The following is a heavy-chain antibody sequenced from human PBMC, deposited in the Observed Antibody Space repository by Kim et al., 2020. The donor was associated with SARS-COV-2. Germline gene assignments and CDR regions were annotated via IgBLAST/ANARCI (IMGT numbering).Heavy chain of an antibody. CDR1: GFTFSSYA. CDR2: ISGSGGST. CDR3: AKDRTLYYDFWSGYDRPRDGMDV. Sequence: GSLRLSCAASGFTFSSYAMSWVRQAPGKGLEWVSAISGSGGSTYYADSVKGRFTISRDNSKNTLYLQMNSLRAEDTAVYYCAKDRTLYYDFWSGYDRPRDGMDVWGQGTTVTVSS. D-gene: IGHD3-3*01. J-gene: IGHJ6*02. V-gene: IGHV3-23*01.